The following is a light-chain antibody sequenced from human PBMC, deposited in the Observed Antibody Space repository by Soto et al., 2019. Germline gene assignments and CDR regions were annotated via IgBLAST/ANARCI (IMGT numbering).Light chain of an antibody. CDR2: DVS. J-gene: IGLJ1*01. Sequence: QSALTQPRSVSGSRGQSVTISCTGTSSDVGGYNYVSWYQQHPGTAPKLMIYDVSMRPSGVPDRFSGSKSGNTASLTISGLKAEDEAAYYCCSYAGSYTFYVFGTGTKLTVL. CDR3: CSYAGSYTFYV. CDR1: SSDVGGYNY. V-gene: IGLV2-11*01.